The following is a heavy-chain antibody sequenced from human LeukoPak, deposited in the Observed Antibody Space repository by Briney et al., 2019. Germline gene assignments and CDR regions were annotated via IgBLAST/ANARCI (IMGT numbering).Heavy chain of an antibody. CDR1: GYTFTGYY. CDR2: IDPSGGST. V-gene: IGHV1-46*01. J-gene: IGHJ4*02. D-gene: IGHD1-26*01. CDR3: ARVVYSGTSRGALDY. Sequence: ASVKVSCTASGYTFTGYYMHWVRQAPGQGLEWMGIIDPSGGSTSYAQKFQGRVTMTRDTATSTVYMELSSLRSEDTAAYYCARVVYSGTSRGALDYWGQGTLVTVSS.